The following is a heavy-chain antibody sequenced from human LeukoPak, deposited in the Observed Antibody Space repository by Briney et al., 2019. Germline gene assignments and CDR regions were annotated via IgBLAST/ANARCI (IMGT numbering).Heavy chain of an antibody. V-gene: IGHV3-23*01. Sequence: GGSLRLSCAASGFTFSSYGMSWVRQAPGKGLEWVSAISGSGSSTYYAASVKGRFTISRDNSKNTLYLQMNSLRAEDTAMYYCAKDYGSGSYSVDYWGQGTLVTVSS. CDR3: AKDYGSGSYSVDY. CDR2: ISGSGSST. D-gene: IGHD3-10*01. CDR1: GFTFSSYG. J-gene: IGHJ4*02.